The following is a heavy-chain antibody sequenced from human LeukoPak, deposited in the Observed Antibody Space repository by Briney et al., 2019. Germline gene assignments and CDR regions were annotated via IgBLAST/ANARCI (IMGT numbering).Heavy chain of an antibody. J-gene: IGHJ4*02. CDR1: GFTFSSYG. CDR2: ISYNGNNK. CDR3: AKDRSSSWSFDY. D-gene: IGHD6-13*01. V-gene: IGHV3-30*18. Sequence: GGSLRISCAASGFTFSSYGMHWVRQAPGKGREWVAVISYNGNNKEYADSVKGRFTISRDNSKNTLYLQMNSLRAEDTAVYYCAKDRSSSWSFDYWGLGTLVTVSS.